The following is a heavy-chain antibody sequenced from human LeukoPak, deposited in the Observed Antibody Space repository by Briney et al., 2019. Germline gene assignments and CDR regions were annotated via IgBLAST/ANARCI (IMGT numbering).Heavy chain of an antibody. V-gene: IGHV3-7*03. CDR3: AKDIRGWPKYYFDY. D-gene: IGHD3-3*02. Sequence: PGGSLRLSCAASGFTFSSYAMSWVRQAPGKGLEWVANIKQDGSEKYYVDSVKGRFTISRDNAKNSLYLQMNSLRAEDTALYYCAKDIRGWPKYYFDYWGQGTLVTVSS. CDR2: IKQDGSEK. CDR1: GFTFSSYA. J-gene: IGHJ4*02.